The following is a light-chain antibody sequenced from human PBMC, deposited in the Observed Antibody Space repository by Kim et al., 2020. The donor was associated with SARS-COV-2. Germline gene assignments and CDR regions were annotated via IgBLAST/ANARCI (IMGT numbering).Light chain of an antibody. J-gene: IGLJ2*01. V-gene: IGLV3-1*01. Sequence: SYDLTQPPSVSVSPGQTASITCSGDKLGDKYACWYQQKPGQSPVLVIYQDSKRPSGIPERFSGSNSGNTATLTISGTQAMDEADYYCQAWDSSTPVVFGGGTQLTVL. CDR2: QDS. CDR3: QAWDSSTPVV. CDR1: KLGDKY.